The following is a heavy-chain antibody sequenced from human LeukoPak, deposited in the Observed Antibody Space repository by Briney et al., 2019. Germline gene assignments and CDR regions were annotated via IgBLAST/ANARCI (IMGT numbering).Heavy chain of an antibody. CDR1: GYTFTNYW. V-gene: IGHV5-51*01. Sequence: GDSLKISCKGSGYTFTNYWIGWVRQMPGKGLEWMGVIWPGDSDTRYSPSFQGQVTISADKSITTAYLQWRSLKASDTAIYYCARFYGGNLPFDPWGQGTLVTVSS. J-gene: IGHJ5*02. CDR3: ARFYGGNLPFDP. D-gene: IGHD4-23*01. CDR2: IWPGDSDT.